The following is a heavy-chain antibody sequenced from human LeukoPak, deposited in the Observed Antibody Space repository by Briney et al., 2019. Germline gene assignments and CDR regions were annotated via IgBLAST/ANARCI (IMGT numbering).Heavy chain of an antibody. V-gene: IGHV1-2*04. CDR1: GYTFTGYY. D-gene: IGHD2-21*01. Sequence: GASVKVSCKASGYTFTGYYMHWVRQAPGQGLEWMGWINPNSGGTNYAQKFQGWVTMTRDTSISTAYMELRSLRSDDTAVYYCARSAVIAIPYFDYWGQGTLVTVSS. J-gene: IGHJ4*02. CDR3: ARSAVIAIPYFDY. CDR2: INPNSGGT.